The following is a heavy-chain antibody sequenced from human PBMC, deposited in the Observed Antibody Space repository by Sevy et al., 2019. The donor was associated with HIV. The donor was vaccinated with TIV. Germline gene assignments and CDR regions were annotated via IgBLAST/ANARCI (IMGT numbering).Heavy chain of an antibody. D-gene: IGHD3-10*01. CDR2: IYSGGST. J-gene: IGHJ3*02. V-gene: IGHV3-53*01. CDR1: GFTVSSNY. CDR3: ARGIGRRVNYGSGTGPDAFDI. Sequence: GGSLRLSCAASGFTVSSNYMSWVRQAPGKGLEWVSVIYSGGSTYYADSVKGRFTISRDNSKNTLYLQMNSLRAEDTAGYNCARGIGRRVNYGSGTGPDAFDIWGQGTMVTVSS.